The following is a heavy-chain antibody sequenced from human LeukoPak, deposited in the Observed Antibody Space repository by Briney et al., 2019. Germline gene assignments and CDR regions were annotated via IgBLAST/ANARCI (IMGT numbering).Heavy chain of an antibody. CDR3: ARDPVSNNWYPMYYFDY. V-gene: IGHV3-30-3*01. J-gene: IGHJ4*02. CDR2: ISYDGSNK. D-gene: IGHD6-13*01. CDR1: GFTFSNYY. Sequence: GGSLRLSCAASGFTFSNYYMTWVRQAPGEGLEWVAVISYDGSNKYCADSVKGRFTISRDNSKNTLYLQMNSLRAEDTAVYYCARDPVSNNWYPMYYFDYWGQGTLVTVSS.